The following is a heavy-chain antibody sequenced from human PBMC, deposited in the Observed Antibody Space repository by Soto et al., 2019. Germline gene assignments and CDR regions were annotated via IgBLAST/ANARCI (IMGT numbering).Heavy chain of an antibody. J-gene: IGHJ4*02. Sequence: GGSLRLSCAAFGFSFRSYAMHWARQTPGKGLEWVAVISYDGSDKNYTDSVRGRFTISRDNVENTLYLQMNSLRLEDTAVYHCAKDSPSAPFDHGGQGVLVTVSS. CDR2: ISYDGSDK. V-gene: IGHV3-30*18. CDR1: GFSFRSYA. CDR3: AKDSPSAPFDH.